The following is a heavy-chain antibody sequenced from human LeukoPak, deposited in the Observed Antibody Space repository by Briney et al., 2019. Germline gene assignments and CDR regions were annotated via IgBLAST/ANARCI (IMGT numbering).Heavy chain of an antibody. CDR1: GFTFSSYS. Sequence: GDSLRLSCAASGFTFSSYSMNWVRQAPGKGLEWVSYISSSSNTIYYADSVKGRFTISRDNPKNSLFLQMNSLRAEDTAVYYCARGPRGYCSSSSCYFNYWGQGTLVTVSS. CDR2: ISSSSNTI. J-gene: IGHJ4*02. CDR3: ARGPRGYCSSSSCYFNY. D-gene: IGHD2-2*01. V-gene: IGHV3-48*01.